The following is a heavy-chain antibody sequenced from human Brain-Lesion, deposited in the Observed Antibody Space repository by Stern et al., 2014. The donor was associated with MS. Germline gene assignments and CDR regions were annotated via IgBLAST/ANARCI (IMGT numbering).Heavy chain of an antibody. CDR1: GYTLTALS. CDR3: ATLSPGAGGNYYRHFDY. J-gene: IGHJ4*02. Sequence: VQLEESGAEVKKPGASVKVSCKVSGYTLTALSMHWVRQAPRKGLEWMGGFDPEDGETIYAQKFRGRGTMTEDATTDTAYMELSSLRSEDTAVYYCATLSPGAGGNYYRHFDYWGQGTLVTVSS. CDR2: FDPEDGET. D-gene: IGHD1-26*01. V-gene: IGHV1-24*01.